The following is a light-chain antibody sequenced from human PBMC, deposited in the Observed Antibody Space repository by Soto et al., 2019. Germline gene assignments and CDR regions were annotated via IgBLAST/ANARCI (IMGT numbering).Light chain of an antibody. J-gene: IGLJ2*01. Sequence: QSVLTQPPSVSAAPGQTVTISCSGSSSKIGNNYVSWYQQLPGTAPKLLIYDNNKRPSGIPDRFSGSKSGTSATLGITGLQTGDEADYYCGTWDSSLSVVVFGGGTKLTVL. V-gene: IGLV1-51*01. CDR1: SSKIGNNY. CDR3: GTWDSSLSVVV. CDR2: DNN.